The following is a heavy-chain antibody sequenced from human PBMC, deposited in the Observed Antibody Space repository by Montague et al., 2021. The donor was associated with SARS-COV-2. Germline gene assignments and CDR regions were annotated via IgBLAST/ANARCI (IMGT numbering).Heavy chain of an antibody. J-gene: IGHJ4*02. V-gene: IGHV4-39*02. Sequence: SETLSLTCIVSGGSISSSNYYWGWIRQPPGKGLEYTGSLYYSGSTYYNPSLRSRVTISVETSKNQLSLRLNAVTAADTAVYYCATEGAAAGFDFWGQGILVTVSS. CDR1: GGSISSSNYY. D-gene: IGHD6-13*01. CDR2: LYYSGST. CDR3: ATEGAAAGFDF.